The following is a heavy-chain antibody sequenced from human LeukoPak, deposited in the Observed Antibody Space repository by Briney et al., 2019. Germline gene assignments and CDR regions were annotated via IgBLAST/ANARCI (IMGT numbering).Heavy chain of an antibody. CDR1: GGSISSGGYS. J-gene: IGHJ4*02. V-gene: IGHV4-30-2*01. D-gene: IGHD3-22*01. CDR3: AGKYYYDSGGFYYVDY. CDR2: IYHSGSI. Sequence: SETLSLTCAVSGGSISSGGYSWNWIRQPPGKGLEWIGYIYHSGSIYYNPSLRSRVTISMDTSKNQFSLRLSSVTAADTAVYYCAGKYYYDSGGFYYVDYWGQGSLVTVSS.